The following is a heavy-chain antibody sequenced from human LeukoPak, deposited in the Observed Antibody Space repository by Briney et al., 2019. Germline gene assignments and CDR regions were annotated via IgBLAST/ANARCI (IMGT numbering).Heavy chain of an antibody. J-gene: IGHJ4*02. V-gene: IGHV4-59*01. Sequence: SETLSLTCTVSGGSINNYYWSWIRQPPGKGLEWIGYIYYSGSTNYNPSLRSRVTISVDTSKNQFSLKLSSVTAADTAMYYCARYLTGTAMFDYWGQGTLVTVSA. CDR1: GGSINNYY. CDR2: IYYSGST. CDR3: ARYLTGTAMFDY. D-gene: IGHD1-1*01.